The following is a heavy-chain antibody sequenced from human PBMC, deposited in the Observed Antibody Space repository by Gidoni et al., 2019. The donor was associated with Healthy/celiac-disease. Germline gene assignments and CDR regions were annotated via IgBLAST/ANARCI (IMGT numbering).Heavy chain of an antibody. V-gene: IGHV4-39*01. CDR1: CGSISSSSYY. D-gene: IGHD4-17*01. CDR2: IYYSGST. CDR3: ARPKNWDYERAAFDI. Sequence: QLQLQESGPRLVKPSETLSLTCTVSCGSISSSSYYWGWIRQPPGTGREWIGSIYYSGSTYYNPSLKSRVTISVDTSKNQFSLKLSSVTAADTAVYYCARPKNWDYERAAFDIWGQGTMVTVSS. J-gene: IGHJ3*02.